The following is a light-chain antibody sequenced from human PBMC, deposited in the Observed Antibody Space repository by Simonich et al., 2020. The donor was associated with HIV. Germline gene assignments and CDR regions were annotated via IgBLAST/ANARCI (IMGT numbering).Light chain of an antibody. V-gene: IGKV3-15*01. CDR3: QQYDDWLLLT. J-gene: IGKJ4*01. CDR1: QSISNN. Sequence: EIVMTQSPATLSVSPGEVATLSCTASQSISNNLAWYKQKPGQAPRLLIFGASIRATGIPAMFSGSGSGTEFTLTITSMQSEDFAIYYCQQYDDWLLLTFGGGTKVEI. CDR2: GAS.